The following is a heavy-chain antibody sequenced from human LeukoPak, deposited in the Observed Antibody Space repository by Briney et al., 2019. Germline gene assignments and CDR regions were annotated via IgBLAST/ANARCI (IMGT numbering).Heavy chain of an antibody. D-gene: IGHD3-22*01. Sequence: PSETLSLTCTVSGGSISSSSYYWGWIRQPPGKGLERIGSIYYSGSTYYNPSLKSRVTISVDTSKNQFSLKLSSVTAADTAVYYCARETRDYYDSSGYGGWGQGTLVTVSS. V-gene: IGHV4-39*07. CDR2: IYYSGST. CDR3: ARETRDYYDSSGYGG. J-gene: IGHJ4*02. CDR1: GGSISSSSYY.